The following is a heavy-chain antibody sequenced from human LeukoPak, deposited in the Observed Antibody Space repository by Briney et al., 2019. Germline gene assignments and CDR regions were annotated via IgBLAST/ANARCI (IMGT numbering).Heavy chain of an antibody. D-gene: IGHD3-22*01. J-gene: IGHJ4*02. Sequence: EGSLRLSCAASGFTFSSYWMSWVRQAPGKGLEWVANIRQDGSGKYYVDSVKGRFTISRDNAKNSLYLQMNSLRAEDTAVYYCARDRHYYYDSSGYPYFDYWGQGTLVTVSS. V-gene: IGHV3-7*01. CDR3: ARDRHYYYDSSGYPYFDY. CDR1: GFTFSSYW. CDR2: IRQDGSGK.